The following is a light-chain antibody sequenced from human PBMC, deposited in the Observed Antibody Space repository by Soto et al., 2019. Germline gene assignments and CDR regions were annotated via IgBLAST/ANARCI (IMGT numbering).Light chain of an antibody. V-gene: IGKV1-12*01. CDR1: QGISRW. J-gene: IGKJ3*01. Sequence: DLQMTQSPSSVSASVGDSVTITCRASQGISRWLAWYQQKPGKAPNLLIYAASSLHSGVPSRFRGAGSGTEFTLAISSLQPADSATYYCQQADSFPFTFGPGTTVDI. CDR2: AAS. CDR3: QQADSFPFT.